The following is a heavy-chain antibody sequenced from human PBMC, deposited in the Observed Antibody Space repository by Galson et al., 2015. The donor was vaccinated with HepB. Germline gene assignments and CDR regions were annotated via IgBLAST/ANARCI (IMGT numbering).Heavy chain of an antibody. D-gene: IGHD3-10*01. Sequence: ETLSLTCTVSGASISSSSYYWGWIRQPPGKGLEWIGSVYYTGSTYYNPSLKSRVTISVDTSKNQFSPNLNSVTAADTAVYYCARDRIGSNSGSYLFDFWGQGTLVTVSS. J-gene: IGHJ4*02. CDR1: GASISSSSYY. V-gene: IGHV4-39*07. CDR2: VYYTGST. CDR3: ARDRIGSNSGSYLFDF.